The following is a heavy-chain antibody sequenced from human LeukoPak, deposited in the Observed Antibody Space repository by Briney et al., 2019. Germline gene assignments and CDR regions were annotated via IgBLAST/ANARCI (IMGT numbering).Heavy chain of an antibody. CDR3: AKVRSGSSNWALRIFDN. CDR2: ISPGGGTT. Sequence: GGSLRLSCAASGFPFGDEAMSWVRQSPERGLEWVSSISPGGGTTYYADSVKGRFTISRDNSKNTLYVQMSNLRAEDTAVYYCAKVRSGSSNWALRIFDNWGQGTLVSASS. CDR1: GFPFGDEA. J-gene: IGHJ4*02. V-gene: IGHV3-23*01. D-gene: IGHD4-11*01.